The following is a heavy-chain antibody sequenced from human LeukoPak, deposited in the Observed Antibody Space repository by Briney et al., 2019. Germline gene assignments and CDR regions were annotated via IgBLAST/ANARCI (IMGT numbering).Heavy chain of an antibody. J-gene: IGHJ4*02. CDR2: INPNSGGT. CDR1: GYTFTGYY. CDR3: ARERTVTQRPLDY. V-gene: IGHV1-2*02. D-gene: IGHD4-17*01. Sequence: ASVKVSCKASGYTFTGYYMHWVRQAPGQGLEWMGWINPNSGGTNYAQKFQGRVTMTRDTSISTAYMELSRLRSDDAAVYYCARERTVTQRPLDYWGQGTLVTVSS.